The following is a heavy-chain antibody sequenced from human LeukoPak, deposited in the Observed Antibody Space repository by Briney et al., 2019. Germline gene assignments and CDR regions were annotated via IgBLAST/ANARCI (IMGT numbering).Heavy chain of an antibody. CDR1: GGSFSGYY. CDR3: ARISSSTGYWFDP. Sequence: PSETLSLTCAVYGGSFSGYYWSWIRQPPGKGLEWIGEINHSGSTNYNPSLKSRVTISVDTSKNQFSLKLSSVTAADTAVYYCARISSSTGYWFDPWGQGTLVTVSP. D-gene: IGHD6-6*01. V-gene: IGHV4-34*01. J-gene: IGHJ5*02. CDR2: INHSGST.